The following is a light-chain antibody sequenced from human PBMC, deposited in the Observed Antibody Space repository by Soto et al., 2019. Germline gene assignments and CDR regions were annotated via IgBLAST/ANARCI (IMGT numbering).Light chain of an antibody. CDR2: GAS. CDR1: QSVSSSY. V-gene: IGKV3-20*01. CDR3: QQYGSSRT. Sequence: EVVLTQSPGTLSFSPGERATLTCRASQSVSSSYLAWYQQKPGQAPRLLIYGASSRATGIPDRFSGSGSGTDFTLTISRLEPEDFAVYYCQQYGSSRTFGQGTKADIK. J-gene: IGKJ1*01.